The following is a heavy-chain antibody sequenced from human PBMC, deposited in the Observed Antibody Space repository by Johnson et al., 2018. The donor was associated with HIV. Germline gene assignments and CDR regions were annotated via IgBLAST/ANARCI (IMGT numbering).Heavy chain of an antibody. J-gene: IGHJ3*02. CDR1: ALSFSGYA. CDR3: AKHSSSWYDDAFDI. D-gene: IGHD6-13*01. V-gene: IGHV3-30-3*02. CDR2: VSYDSSNK. Sequence: QVQLVESGGGVVQPGRSLRLSCTSALSFSGYAMHWVRQAPGKGLEWVAVVSYDSSNKYYADSVKGRFTISRDNSKNTVFLQMDSLRAEDTAVYYCAKHSSSWYDDAFDIWGQGTMVTVSS.